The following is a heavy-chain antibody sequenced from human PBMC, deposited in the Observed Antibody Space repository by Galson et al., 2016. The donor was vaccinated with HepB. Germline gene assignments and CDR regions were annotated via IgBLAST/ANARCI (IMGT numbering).Heavy chain of an antibody. D-gene: IGHD6-19*01. Sequence: SVKVSCKASGYTFTNYYMHWVRQAPGQGLVWMGIINPSGGSTSYAQKFQGRATMTRDTSTSTVYMELSSLRSEDTAVYYCARRSGSSGWYDPWYFDYWGQGTLVTVSS. J-gene: IGHJ4*02. CDR1: GYTFTNYY. V-gene: IGHV1-46*01. CDR3: ARRSGSSGWYDPWYFDY. CDR2: INPSGGST.